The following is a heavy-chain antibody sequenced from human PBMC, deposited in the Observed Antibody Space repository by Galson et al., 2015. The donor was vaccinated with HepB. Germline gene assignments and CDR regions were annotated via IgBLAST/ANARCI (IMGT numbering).Heavy chain of an antibody. V-gene: IGHV3-30*04. CDR1: GFTLSSYA. J-gene: IGHJ4*02. CDR3: ARPYDSSGYYYIDY. CDR2: ISYDGSNK. D-gene: IGHD3-22*01. Sequence: SLRLSCAASGFTLSSYAMHWVRQAPGKGLEWVAVISYDGSNKYYADSVKGRFTISRDNSKNTLYLQMNSLRAEDTAVYYCARPYDSSGYYYIDYWGQGTLVTVSS.